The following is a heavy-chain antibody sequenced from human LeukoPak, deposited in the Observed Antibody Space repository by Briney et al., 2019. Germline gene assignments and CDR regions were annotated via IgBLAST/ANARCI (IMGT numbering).Heavy chain of an antibody. V-gene: IGHV4-38-2*02. Sequence: SETLSLTCTVSGYSISSGYYWGWIRPPPGKGLEWIGSIYHSGSTYYNPSLKSRVTISVDTSKNQFSLKLSSVTAADTAVYYCARARAGTPPGLFDYWGQGTLVTVSS. J-gene: IGHJ4*02. CDR3: ARARAGTPPGLFDY. CDR2: IYHSGST. CDR1: GYSISSGYY. D-gene: IGHD1-1*01.